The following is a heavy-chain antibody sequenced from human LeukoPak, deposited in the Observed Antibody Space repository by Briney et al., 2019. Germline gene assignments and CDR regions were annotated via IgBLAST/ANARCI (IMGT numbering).Heavy chain of an antibody. CDR2: INHSGST. D-gene: IGHD5-12*01. V-gene: IGHV4-34*01. J-gene: IGHJ4*02. CDR1: GGSFSGYY. CDR3: ARGRGYSGYDTTDY. Sequence: SETLSLTCAVYGGSFSGYYWSWIRQPPGKGLEWIGEINHSGSTNYNPSLKSRVTISVDTSKNQFSLKLSSVTAADMAVYYCARGRGYSGYDTTDYWGQGTLVTVSS.